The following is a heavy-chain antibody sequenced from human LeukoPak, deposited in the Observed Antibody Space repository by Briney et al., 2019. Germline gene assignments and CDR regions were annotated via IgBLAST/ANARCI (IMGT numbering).Heavy chain of an antibody. CDR2: INSDGSST. Sequence: GGSLRLSCAASGFTSSSYWMHLVRQAPGKGLVWVSRINSDGSSTSYADSVKGRFTISRDNAKNTLYLQMNSLRAEDTAVYYCARAGGNWAIDYWGQGTLVTVSS. J-gene: IGHJ4*02. CDR1: GFTSSSYW. V-gene: IGHV3-74*01. CDR3: ARAGGNWAIDY. D-gene: IGHD1-1*01.